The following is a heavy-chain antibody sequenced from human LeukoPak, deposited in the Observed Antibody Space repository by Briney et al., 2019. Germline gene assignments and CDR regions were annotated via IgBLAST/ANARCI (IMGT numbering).Heavy chain of an antibody. V-gene: IGHV1-8*01. CDR3: ATSSHPADLLRGDY. CDR2: MSPKSGNT. Sequence: ASVKVSCKASGYTFVSYDINWVRQATGQGPEWMGWMSPKSGNTGYAQKFQGRVTMTEDTSTDTAYMELSSLRSEDTAVYYCATSSHPADLLRGDYWGQGTLVTVSS. J-gene: IGHJ4*02. CDR1: GYTFVSYD.